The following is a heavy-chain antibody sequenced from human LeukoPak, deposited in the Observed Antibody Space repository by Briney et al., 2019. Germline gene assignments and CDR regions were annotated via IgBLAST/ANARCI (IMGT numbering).Heavy chain of an antibody. V-gene: IGHV4-59*01. D-gene: IGHD3-3*01. CDR1: GHSISSYY. CDR2: IYYSGST. J-gene: IGHJ6*02. Sequence: SETLSLTCTLSGHSISSYYWSWIRQPPGKGLEWIGYIYYSGSTNYNPSLKSRVTISVDTSKNQFSLDLYYVTAADTAVYYCTRALGVVVHGVMDVWGQGTTVTVSS. CDR3: TRALGVVVHGVMDV.